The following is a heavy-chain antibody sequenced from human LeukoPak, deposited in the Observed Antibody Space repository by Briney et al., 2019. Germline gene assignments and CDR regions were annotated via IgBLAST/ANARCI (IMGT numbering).Heavy chain of an antibody. D-gene: IGHD3-3*01. CDR1: GFTLSSYS. J-gene: IGHJ4*02. V-gene: IGHV3-48*01. CDR2: ISSGSSTT. Sequence: GGSLRLSCAASGFTLSSYSMNWVRQAPGTGLEWVSYISSGSSTTYYADSVKGRFTISKDNAKNSLFLQMNSLRAEDTAVYYCARDPESGYHYFDYWGQGTLVTVS. CDR3: ARDPESGYHYFDY.